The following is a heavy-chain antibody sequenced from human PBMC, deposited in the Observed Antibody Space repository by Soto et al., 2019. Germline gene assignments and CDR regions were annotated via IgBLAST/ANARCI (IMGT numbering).Heavy chain of an antibody. D-gene: IGHD3-10*01. CDR2: ISSSSSTI. J-gene: IGHJ6*03. CDR1: GFTFSSYS. V-gene: IGHV3-48*01. CDR3: AKGGLYGSGSYNDYYYYMDV. Sequence: GGSLRLSCAASGFTFSSYSMNWVRQAPGKGLEWVSYISSSSSTIYYADSVKGRFTISRDNAKNSLYLQMNSLRAEDAALYYCAKGGLYGSGSYNDYYYYMDVWGKGNTVTVSS.